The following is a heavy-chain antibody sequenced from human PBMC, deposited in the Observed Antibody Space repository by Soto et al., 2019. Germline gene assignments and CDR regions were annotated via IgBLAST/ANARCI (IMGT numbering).Heavy chain of an antibody. CDR1: GFTFSSYA. CDR3: ARPDYGSGSYPDY. Sequence: QVQLVESGGGVVQPGRSLRLSCAASGFTFSSYAMHWVRQAPGKGLEWVAVISYDGSNKYYADSVKGRFTISRDNSKNTLDLPMNSLRTEDTAGYYCARPDYGSGSYPDYWGQGTLVTVSS. V-gene: IGHV3-30-3*01. CDR2: ISYDGSNK. J-gene: IGHJ4*02. D-gene: IGHD3-10*01.